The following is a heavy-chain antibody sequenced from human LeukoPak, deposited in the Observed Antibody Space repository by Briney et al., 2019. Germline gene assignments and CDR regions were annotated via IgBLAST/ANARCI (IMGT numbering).Heavy chain of an antibody. Sequence: SETLSLTCAVYGGSFSGYYWSWIRQPPGKGLEWIGEINHSGSTNYNPSLKSRVTISVDTSKNQFSLKLSSETAADTAVYYCARGGDFWRGHDFDYWGQGTLVTVSS. CDR2: INHSGST. D-gene: IGHD3-3*01. J-gene: IGHJ4*02. V-gene: IGHV4-34*01. CDR3: ARGGDFWRGHDFDY. CDR1: GGSFSGYY.